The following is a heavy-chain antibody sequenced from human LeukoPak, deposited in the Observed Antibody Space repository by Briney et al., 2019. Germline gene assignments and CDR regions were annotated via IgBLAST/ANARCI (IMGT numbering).Heavy chain of an antibody. J-gene: IGHJ4*02. CDR3: ARARSSWALLH. D-gene: IGHD6-13*01. CDR2: IYYSGST. Sequence: SETLSLTCTVSGGSISSYYWSWIRQPPGKGLEWIGYIYYSGSTNYNPSLKSRVTISVDTSKNQFSLKLSSVTAADTAVYYCARARSSWALLHWGQGTLVTVSS. V-gene: IGHV4-59*01. CDR1: GGSISSYY.